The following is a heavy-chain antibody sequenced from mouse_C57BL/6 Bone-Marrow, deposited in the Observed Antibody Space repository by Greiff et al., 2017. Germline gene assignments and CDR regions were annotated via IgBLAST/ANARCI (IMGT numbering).Heavy chain of an antibody. CDR1: GYTFTSSG. V-gene: IGHV1-7*01. CDR3: ARSDPTLLRGV. D-gene: IGHD1-1*01. J-gene: IGHJ1*03. Sequence: VQLQQSGAELAKPGASVKLSCKASGYTFTSSGMHWVKPRPGQGLEWIGYISPSSGYTKYNQQFKDKATLTADKSSSTAYMQLSSLTYEDSAVYYCARSDPTLLRGVWGTGTTVTVSS. CDR2: ISPSSGYT.